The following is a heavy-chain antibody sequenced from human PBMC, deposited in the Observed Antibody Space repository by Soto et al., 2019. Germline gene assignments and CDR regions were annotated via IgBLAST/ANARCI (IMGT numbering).Heavy chain of an antibody. V-gene: IGHV3-7*05. D-gene: IGHD5-18*01. CDR2: INQDGSEK. J-gene: IGHJ6*04. CDR1: GFTFRTYW. CDR3: ARDGSTSWYSYDYHSMYV. Sequence: EVQLVESGGGLVQPGGSLRLSCGASGFTFRTYWLSWVRQVPGKGLEWVANINQDGSEKNYVDSVKGRFTISRDNAKNSLHLQMSSLRAEDTALYYCARDGSTSWYSYDYHSMYVWGKGTTVTVSS.